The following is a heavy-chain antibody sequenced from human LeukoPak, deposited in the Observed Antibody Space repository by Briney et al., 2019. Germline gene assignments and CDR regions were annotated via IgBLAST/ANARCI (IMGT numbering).Heavy chain of an antibody. CDR2: IYPGYSDT. Sequence: GGSLEISWNGSGFHFTNYWIGWVRQVPGKGLEWMRIIYPGYSDTRYSPSFQGQVTISADKSISTAYLQWSSLKASDTAMYYCARHSFLGGYDLVYWGQGTQVTVSS. V-gene: IGHV5-51*01. D-gene: IGHD5-12*01. CDR3: ARHSFLGGYDLVY. J-gene: IGHJ4*02. CDR1: GFHFTNYW.